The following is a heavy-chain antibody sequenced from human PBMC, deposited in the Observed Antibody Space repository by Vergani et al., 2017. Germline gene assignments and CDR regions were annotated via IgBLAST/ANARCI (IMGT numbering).Heavy chain of an antibody. V-gene: IGHV5-10-1*03. J-gene: IGHJ5*02. CDR1: GYSFTSYW. Sequence: EVQLVQSGAEVKKPGESLRISCKGSGYSFTSYWISWVRQMPGKGLEWMGRIDPSDSYTNYSPSFQGHVTISADKSISTAYLQWSSLKASDTAMYYCARVGWSYCVSNGYCDAPGGCFDPWGQGTLVTVSS. D-gene: IGHD3-22*01. CDR3: ARVGWSYCVSNGYCDAPGGCFDP. CDR2: IDPSDSYT.